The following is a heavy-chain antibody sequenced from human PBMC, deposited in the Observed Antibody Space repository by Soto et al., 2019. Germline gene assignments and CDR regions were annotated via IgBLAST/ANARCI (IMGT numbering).Heavy chain of an antibody. V-gene: IGHV3-30*18. CDR3: AKEVAIFGVVIYYYYGMDV. CDR1: GFTFSSYG. J-gene: IGHJ6*02. Sequence: GGSLRLSCAASGFTFSSYGMHWVRQAPGKGLEWVAVISYDGSNKYYADSVKGRFTISRDNSKNTLYLQMNSLRAEDTAVYYCAKEVAIFGVVIYYYYGMDVWGQGTTVTVSS. D-gene: IGHD3-3*01. CDR2: ISYDGSNK.